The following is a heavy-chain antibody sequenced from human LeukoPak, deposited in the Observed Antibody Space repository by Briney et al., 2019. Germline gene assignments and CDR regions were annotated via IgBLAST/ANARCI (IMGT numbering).Heavy chain of an antibody. D-gene: IGHD1-14*01. CDR3: ARGTRYPKSWFDP. V-gene: IGHV7-4-1*02. CDR1: GYTFTSYA. Sequence: ASVKVSCKASGYTFTSYAMIWVGQAPGQGREGMGWINTNTGNPTYAQGFTGRFVFSLDTSVSTAYLQISSLKAEDTAVYYCARGTRYPKSWFDPWGQGTLVTVSS. J-gene: IGHJ5*02. CDR2: INTNTGNP.